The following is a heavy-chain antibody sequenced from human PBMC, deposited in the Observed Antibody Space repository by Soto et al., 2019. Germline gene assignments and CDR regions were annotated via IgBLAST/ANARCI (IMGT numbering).Heavy chain of an antibody. J-gene: IGHJ6*02. CDR2: ISKSGSTK. V-gene: IGHV3-48*03. CDR3: ARVQDYDILSGSHGYGMDV. CDR1: GFTFRSYE. Sequence: GGSLRLSCAASGFTFRSYEMNWVRQAPGKGLEWLSYISKSGSTKYYADSVKGRFTISRDNARNSLYLQMTSLRAEDTAVYYCARVQDYDILSGSHGYGMDVWGPGTTVTVSS. D-gene: IGHD3-9*01.